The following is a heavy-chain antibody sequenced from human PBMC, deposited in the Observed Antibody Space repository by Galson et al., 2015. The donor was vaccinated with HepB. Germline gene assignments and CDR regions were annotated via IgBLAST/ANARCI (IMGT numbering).Heavy chain of an antibody. CDR1: GFTFSSYG. Sequence: SLRLSCAASGFTFSSYGMYWVRQAPGKGLQWVATISYDGINNYYADSVKGRFTISRDNSENTLYLQMNSLRVEDTAVYYCAKEPLFDSSAWDGEHYYYYGMDVWGQGTTVTVSS. J-gene: IGHJ6*02. CDR2: ISYDGINN. V-gene: IGHV3-30*18. CDR3: AKEPLFDSSAWDGEHYYYYGMDV. D-gene: IGHD6-19*01.